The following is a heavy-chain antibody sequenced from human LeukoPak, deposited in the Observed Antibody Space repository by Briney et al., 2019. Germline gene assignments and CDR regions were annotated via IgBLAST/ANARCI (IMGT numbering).Heavy chain of an antibody. J-gene: IGHJ4*02. CDR1: GFIFSSYG. D-gene: IGHD2-15*01. V-gene: IGHV3-30*03. Sequence: PGRSLRLSCAASGFIFSSYGMHWVRQAPGKGLEWVAVISYDGSNKYYADSVKGRFTISRDNSKTTLYLQMNSLRAEDTAVYYCARQSCRGGSCFIDYWGQGTLVTVSS. CDR2: ISYDGSNK. CDR3: ARQSCRGGSCFIDY.